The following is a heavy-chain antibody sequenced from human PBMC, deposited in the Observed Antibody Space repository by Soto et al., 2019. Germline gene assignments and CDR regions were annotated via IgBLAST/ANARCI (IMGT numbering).Heavy chain of an antibody. J-gene: IGHJ4*02. CDR3: ARTVGAAYYFDF. D-gene: IGHD1-26*01. V-gene: IGHV4-4*07. CDR2: IYTSGST. Sequence: QVQLQESGPGLVKPSETLSLTCTVSGDSMTKYYCSWIRQPAGKGLEWIGRIYTSGSTNYNPSLTSRVTMSIDTSNNHFSLKLKAVTAADTAVYYCARTVGAAYYFDFWGQGALVTVSS. CDR1: GDSMTKYY.